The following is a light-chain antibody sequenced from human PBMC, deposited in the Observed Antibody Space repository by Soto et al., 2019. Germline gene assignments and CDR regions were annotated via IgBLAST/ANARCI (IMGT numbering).Light chain of an antibody. CDR1: QGIRSY. J-gene: IGKJ5*01. CDR2: ASP. CDR3: QQLNTFPVT. V-gene: IGKV1-9*01. Sequence: DIQLTQSPSFLSASVGDSVTITCRASQGIRSYLAWYQQTPGKAPKLLIYASPILQSGVPSRFSGSGSGTEFTLTIDSLQPEDFATYYCQQLNTFPVTFGQGTRL.